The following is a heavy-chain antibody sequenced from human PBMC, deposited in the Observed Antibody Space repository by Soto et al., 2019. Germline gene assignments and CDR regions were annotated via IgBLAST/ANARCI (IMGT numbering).Heavy chain of an antibody. V-gene: IGHV4-34*01. D-gene: IGHD3-9*01. CDR1: CGSFIGCY. Sequence: PSETLSLTCAVYCGSFIGCYWSWIRQPPGKGLEWIGEINHSGSTNYNPSLKSRVTISVDTSKNQFSLKLSSVTAADTAVYYCARLVINTFDYWGQGTLVT. J-gene: IGHJ4*02. CDR2: INHSGST. CDR3: ARLVINTFDY.